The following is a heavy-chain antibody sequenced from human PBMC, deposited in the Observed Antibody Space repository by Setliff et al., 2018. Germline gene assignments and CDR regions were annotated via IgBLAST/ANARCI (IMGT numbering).Heavy chain of an antibody. CDR3: AKVPITKVYFYMDV. D-gene: IGHD3-10*01. J-gene: IGHJ6*03. V-gene: IGHV4-59*08. Sequence: PSETLSLTCTVSGGSISTFYWSWIRQSPEKGLEWIAYIHYSGSTNQNPSLKSRVTISVDTSKSQLSLKLSSVTAADTAVYYCAKVPITKVYFYMDVWGKGTTVTVSS. CDR2: IHYSGST. CDR1: GGSISTFY.